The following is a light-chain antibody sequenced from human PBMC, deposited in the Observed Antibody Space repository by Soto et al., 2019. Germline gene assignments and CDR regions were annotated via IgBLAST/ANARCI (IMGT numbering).Light chain of an antibody. CDR2: ASS. Sequence: EIVSTQSPGTLSLSPGERATLSCKTSQTSGSNFLAWYQHKPGQAPRLLIYASSNRATGIPDRFSGSASGPDFTLTINRLGPEDFAVYYCQLYGISPQFGQGTRLEIK. CDR3: QLYGISPQ. J-gene: IGKJ5*01. CDR1: QTSGSNF. V-gene: IGKV3-20*01.